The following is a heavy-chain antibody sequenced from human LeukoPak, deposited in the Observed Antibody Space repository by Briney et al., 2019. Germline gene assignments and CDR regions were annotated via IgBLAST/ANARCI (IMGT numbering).Heavy chain of an antibody. CDR3: AKRGVVIRVFLVGFHKEAYYFDS. CDR1: GITLSNYG. Sequence: GRSLRLSCAVSGITLSNYGMRWVRQAPGKGLEWVAGLSGSGGGTNYADSVQGRFTISRDNPKNTLYLQMNSLRAEDTAVYFCAKRGVVIRVFLVGFHKEAYYFDSWGQGALVTVSS. V-gene: IGHV3-23*01. CDR2: LSGSGGGT. D-gene: IGHD3-10*01. J-gene: IGHJ4*02.